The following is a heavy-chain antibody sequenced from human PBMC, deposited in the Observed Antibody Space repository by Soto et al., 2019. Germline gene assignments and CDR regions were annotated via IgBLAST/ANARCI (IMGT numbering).Heavy chain of an antibody. J-gene: IGHJ6*02. D-gene: IGHD6-19*01. CDR1: GGSISSYY. CDR3: ASTLSLYSSSILSYYGMDV. CDR2: IYYSGST. Sequence: PSETLSLTCTVSGGSISSYYWSWIRQPPGKGLEWIGYIYYSGSTNYNPSLKSRVTISVDTSKNQFSLKLSSVTAADTAVYYCASTLSLYSSSILSYYGMDVWGQGTTVTVSS. V-gene: IGHV4-59*01.